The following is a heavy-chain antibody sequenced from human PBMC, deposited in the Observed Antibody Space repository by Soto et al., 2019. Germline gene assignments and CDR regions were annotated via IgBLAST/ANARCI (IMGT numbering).Heavy chain of an antibody. D-gene: IGHD3-22*01. CDR2: ISYDGSNK. CDR3: AKGDPQYYYDSSGYYPLFDY. J-gene: IGHJ4*02. Sequence: GGSLRLSCAASGFTFSSYGMHWVRQAPGKGLEWVAVISYDGSNKYYADSVKGRFTISRDNSKNTLYLQMNSLRAEDTAVYYCAKGDPQYYYDSSGYYPLFDYWGQGTLVTVSS. CDR1: GFTFSSYG. V-gene: IGHV3-30*18.